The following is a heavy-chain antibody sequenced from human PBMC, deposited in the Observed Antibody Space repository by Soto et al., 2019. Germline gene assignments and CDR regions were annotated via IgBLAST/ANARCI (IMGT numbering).Heavy chain of an antibody. CDR2: IKQDGSEK. V-gene: IGHV3-7*03. Sequence: GSLSLSCSASVFTFSSYWMSWVRQAPGKGLEWVANIKQDGSEKYYVDSVKGRFTISRDNAKNSLYLQMNSLRAEDTAVYYCARAGGYSGYDRFDYWGQGTLVTVSS. J-gene: IGHJ4*02. D-gene: IGHD5-12*01. CDR1: VFTFSSYW. CDR3: ARAGGYSGYDRFDY.